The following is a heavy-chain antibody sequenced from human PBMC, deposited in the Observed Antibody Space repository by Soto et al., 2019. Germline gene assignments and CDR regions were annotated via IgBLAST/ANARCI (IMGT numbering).Heavy chain of an antibody. CDR1: EIIVSVNY. CDR2: MYTGGT. V-gene: IGHV3-53*01. Sequence: QSGGSLRLSCAVSEIIVSVNYMSWVRQAPGKGLEWVSTMYTGGTDYADSVKGRFTISRDNSKNTLYLQMNRLRAEDTAIYYCARPHSERYPWAFDIWGQGTMVTVSS. J-gene: IGHJ3*02. D-gene: IGHD1-26*01. CDR3: ARPHSERYPWAFDI.